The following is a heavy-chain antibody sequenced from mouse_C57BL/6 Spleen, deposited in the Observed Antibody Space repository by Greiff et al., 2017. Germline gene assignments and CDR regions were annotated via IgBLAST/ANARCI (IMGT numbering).Heavy chain of an antibody. CDR3: AREDSYYFDD. J-gene: IGHJ2*01. Sequence: QVQLQQPGAELVKPGASVKLSCKASGYTFTSYWMNWVKQRPGQGLEWIGMIHPNSGSTNYNEKFKSKATLTVDKSSSTAYMQLSSLTSEDSAVYYCAREDSYYFDDWGQGTTLTVSS. CDR1: GYTFTSYW. V-gene: IGHV1-64*01. CDR2: IHPNSGST.